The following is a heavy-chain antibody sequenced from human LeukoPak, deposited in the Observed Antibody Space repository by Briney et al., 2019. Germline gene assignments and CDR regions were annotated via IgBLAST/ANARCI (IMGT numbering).Heavy chain of an antibody. D-gene: IGHD3-10*01. CDR1: GGSIGSYY. J-gene: IGHJ4*02. Sequence: SETLSLTCTVSGGSIGSYYWSWIRQPPGKGLEWIGYIYYSGSTDYNPSLKSRVTISVDTSKNQFSLRLSSVTAADTAVYYCARRVSGRLYYFDYWGQGTLVTVSS. CDR3: ARRVSGRLYYFDY. CDR2: IYYSGST. V-gene: IGHV4-59*08.